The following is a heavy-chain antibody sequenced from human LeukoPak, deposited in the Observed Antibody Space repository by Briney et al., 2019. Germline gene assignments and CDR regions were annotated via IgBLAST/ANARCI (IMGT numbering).Heavy chain of an antibody. D-gene: IGHD6-19*01. CDR2: INSKTDGGTT. J-gene: IGHJ4*02. Sequence: KPGGSLRLSCAASGFTFSNAWMSWVRQAPGKGLEWVGRINSKTDGGTTDYAAPVKGRFTISRDDSKTTLYLQMNSLKTEDTAVCYCTTIPPQRIPVPEGYWGQGTLVTVSS. CDR1: GFTFSNAW. CDR3: TTIPPQRIPVPEGY. V-gene: IGHV3-15*01.